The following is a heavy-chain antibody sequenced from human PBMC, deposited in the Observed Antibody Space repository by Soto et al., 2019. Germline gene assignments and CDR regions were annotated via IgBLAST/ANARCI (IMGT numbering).Heavy chain of an antibody. D-gene: IGHD6-13*01. J-gene: IGHJ4*02. CDR3: AKDRGYPRDYFHY. CDR1: GFTLNNYG. V-gene: IGHV3-23*01. Sequence: EVQLLVSGGGLVQPGGSLRLSCAASGFTLNNYGMSWVRQAPGKGLEWVSAISPNGQGIYYADSVKGRFIISKDNSKNTVFLHMDSLTADDTAVYYCAKDRGYPRDYFHYWGQGTLVTVSS. CDR2: ISPNGQGI.